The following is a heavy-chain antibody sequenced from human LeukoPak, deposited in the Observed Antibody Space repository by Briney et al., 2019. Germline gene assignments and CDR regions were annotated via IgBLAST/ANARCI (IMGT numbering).Heavy chain of an antibody. CDR3: AREILRYDSSGYVFGPTGD. J-gene: IGHJ4*02. Sequence: PGGSLRLSCAASGFTFSSYAMSWVRQAPGKGLEWVAVIWYDGSNKYYADSVKGRFTISRDNAKNSLYLQMNSLRSEDTAVYYCAREILRYDSSGYVFGPTGDWGQGTLVTVSS. CDR2: IWYDGSNK. CDR1: GFTFSSYA. V-gene: IGHV3-33*08. D-gene: IGHD3-22*01.